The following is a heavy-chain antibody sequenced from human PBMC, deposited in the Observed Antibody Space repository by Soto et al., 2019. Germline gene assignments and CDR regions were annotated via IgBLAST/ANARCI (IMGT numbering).Heavy chain of an antibody. D-gene: IGHD3-22*01. Sequence: GGSLRLSCAASGFISKDVAMSWVRQAPGKGLEWVSTITTSDDITYSADSVRGRFTISRDNSANTLFLQMSSLRGDDTATYYCTKGDSSGYFDPSRGYSTPDHRGPGTLVTVSS. V-gene: IGHV3-23*01. CDR2: ITTSDDIT. CDR1: GFISKDVA. J-gene: IGHJ5*02. CDR3: TKGDSSGYFDPSRGYSTPDH.